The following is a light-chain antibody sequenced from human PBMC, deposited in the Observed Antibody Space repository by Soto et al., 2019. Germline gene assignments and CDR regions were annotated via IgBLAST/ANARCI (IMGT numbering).Light chain of an antibody. CDR1: QSISRY. CDR3: QQSYRTLMYT. CDR2: AAS. V-gene: IGKV1-39*01. J-gene: IGKJ2*01. Sequence: DLQMTQSPSSLSASVGDRVTITCRASQSISRYLNWYQQKPGKAPKLLIYAASSLQSGVPSRFSGSGSGTDFTLTISSLQPEDFATYYCQQSYRTLMYTFGQGTKLEIK.